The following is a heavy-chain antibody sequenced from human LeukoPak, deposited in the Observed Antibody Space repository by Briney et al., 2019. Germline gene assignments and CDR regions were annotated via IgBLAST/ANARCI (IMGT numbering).Heavy chain of an antibody. J-gene: IGHJ3*02. Sequence: PGGSLRLSCAASGFTFSSYAMSWVRQAPGKGLEWVSAISGSGGSTYYADSVKGRFTISRDNSKNMLYLQMNSLRAEDTAVYYCAKDLRWDGPSIVVVVAATRAFDIWGQGTMDTVSS. CDR3: AKDLRWDGPSIVVVVAATRAFDI. D-gene: IGHD2-15*01. CDR1: GFTFSSYA. V-gene: IGHV3-23*01. CDR2: ISGSGGST.